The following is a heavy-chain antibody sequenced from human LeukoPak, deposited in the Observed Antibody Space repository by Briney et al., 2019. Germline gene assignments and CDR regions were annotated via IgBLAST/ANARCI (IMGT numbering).Heavy chain of an antibody. D-gene: IGHD6-6*01. Sequence: GGSLRLXCAASGFTFSSYAMSWVRQAPGKGLEWVSATSGPGGSRDYADSVKGRFTISRDNSKNTLYLQMNSLRAEDTAIYYCAKKVGLVSAPLYYFDLWGPGTLVTVSS. CDR1: GFTFSSYA. J-gene: IGHJ4*02. CDR2: TSGPGGSR. CDR3: AKKVGLVSAPLYYFDL. V-gene: IGHV3-23*01.